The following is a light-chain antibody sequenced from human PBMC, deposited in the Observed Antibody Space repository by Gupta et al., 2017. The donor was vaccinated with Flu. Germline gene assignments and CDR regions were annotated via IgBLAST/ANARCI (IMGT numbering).Light chain of an antibody. CDR3: QHLGF. V-gene: IGKV3-15*01. J-gene: IGKJ1*01. CDR1: QSVSNR. Sequence: MTQSPATLSVSPGERVTRHCRASQSVSNRLSWDQQKPGRAHRLIIYASSNRATTPKDWLSGSASVTEFTRTSNRMQSDDSVRYYCQHLGFFGQGTKVEFK. CDR2: ASS.